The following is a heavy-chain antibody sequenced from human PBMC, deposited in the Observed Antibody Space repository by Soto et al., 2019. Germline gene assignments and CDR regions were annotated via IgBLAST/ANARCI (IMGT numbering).Heavy chain of an antibody. D-gene: IGHD3-3*01. CDR3: AASTFQSGVSGYFHLGF. J-gene: IGHJ4*02. CDR2: IIPLFDSA. CDR1: GDTFNNYA. Sequence: QVHLVQSGTEVKKPGSSVKVSCKTSGDTFNNYAISWVRQAPGQGLEWMGGIIPLFDSASYAQRSHDRVTITAEKFTSTAYMELRSLTSEDTAVYYCAASTFQSGVSGYFHLGFWGQGTPVNVSS. V-gene: IGHV1-69*06.